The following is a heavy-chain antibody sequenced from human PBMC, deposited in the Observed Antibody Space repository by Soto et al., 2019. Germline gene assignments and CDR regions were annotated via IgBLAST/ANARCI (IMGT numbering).Heavy chain of an antibody. CDR2: INHSGST. CDR1: GGSFSGYY. J-gene: IGHJ5*02. V-gene: IGHV4-34*01. D-gene: IGHD3-10*01. Sequence: QVQLQQWGAGLLKPSETLSLTCAVYGGSFSGYYWSWIRQPPGKGLEWIGEINHSGSTNYNPSLKTRVTLSLDTSKNPFSLKLSSVSAAVTAVYYCARVGTYGSGSYYMNWFDPWGQGTLVTVSS. CDR3: ARVGTYGSGSYYMNWFDP.